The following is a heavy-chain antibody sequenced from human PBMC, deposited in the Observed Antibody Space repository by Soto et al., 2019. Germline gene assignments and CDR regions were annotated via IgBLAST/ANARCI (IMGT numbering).Heavy chain of an antibody. CDR1: GFTFSSYS. Sequence: VGSLRLSCAASGFTFSSYSMNWVRQAPGKGLEWVSSISSSSSYIYYADSVKGRFTISRDNAKNSLYLQMNSLRAEDTAVYYCARDQDCSSTSCPYELTNDYFTYGMDVWGQGTTVTVSS. V-gene: IGHV3-21*01. CDR2: ISSSSSYI. J-gene: IGHJ6*02. D-gene: IGHD2-2*01. CDR3: ARDQDCSSTSCPYELTNDYFTYGMDV.